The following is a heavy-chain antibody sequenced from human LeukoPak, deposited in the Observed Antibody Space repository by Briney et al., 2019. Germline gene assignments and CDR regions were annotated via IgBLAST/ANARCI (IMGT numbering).Heavy chain of an antibody. CDR1: GGSFSGYY. V-gene: IGHV4-34*01. Sequence: SETLSLTCAVYGGSFSGYYWSWIRQPPGKGLEWIGEINHSGSTNYNPSLKSRVTISVDTSKNQFSLKLSSVTAADTAVYYCARGVDGYNYGFVYRGQGTLVTVSS. CDR3: ARGVDGYNYGFVY. CDR2: INHSGST. D-gene: IGHD5-24*01. J-gene: IGHJ4*02.